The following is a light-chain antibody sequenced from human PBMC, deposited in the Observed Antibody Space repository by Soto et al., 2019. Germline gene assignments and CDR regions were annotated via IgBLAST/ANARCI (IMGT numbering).Light chain of an antibody. J-gene: IGKJ1*01. CDR3: QQYNIYPWT. Sequence: VSWMTQSRSLLSASTGHRFTIMCRMSQGISSYLAWYQQKTGKAPKHLIYDASTLDSGAPSRFSGSGYGTEFNLSISSLQPDDFATYNCQQYNIYPWTFGQGTKVDI. CDR2: DAS. V-gene: IGKV1D-8*03. CDR1: QGISSY.